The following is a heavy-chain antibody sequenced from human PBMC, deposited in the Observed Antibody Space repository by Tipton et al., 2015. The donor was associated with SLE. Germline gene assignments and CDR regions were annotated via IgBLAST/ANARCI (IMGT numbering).Heavy chain of an antibody. CDR2: ISSVGTDT. V-gene: IGHV3-21*04. CDR1: GFTFGTYA. CDR3: AREGPSWYYYYYMDV. D-gene: IGHD2-15*01. J-gene: IGHJ6*03. Sequence: GSLRLSCVASGFTFGTYALTWVRQAQGKGLEWVSTISSVGTDTFYADSVRGRFIVSRDNTKNSVYLQMNSLRAEDTAVYYCAREGPSWYYYYYMDVWGKGTTVTVSS.